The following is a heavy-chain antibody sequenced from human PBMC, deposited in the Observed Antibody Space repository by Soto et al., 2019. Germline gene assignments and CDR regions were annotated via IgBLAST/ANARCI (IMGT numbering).Heavy chain of an antibody. Sequence: QVQLQESGPGLVKPSGTLSLTCAVSGGSITSENWWSWVRQPPGKGLEFIGEIHHSGSANYNPSLKSRVTMSVDKSKNHFSLNLGSLSAADTAVYYCARYIAASGTYYFDYWGLGTVVTVSS. J-gene: IGHJ4*02. V-gene: IGHV4-4*02. CDR1: GGSITSENW. CDR3: ARYIAASGTYYFDY. CDR2: IHHSGSA. D-gene: IGHD6-25*01.